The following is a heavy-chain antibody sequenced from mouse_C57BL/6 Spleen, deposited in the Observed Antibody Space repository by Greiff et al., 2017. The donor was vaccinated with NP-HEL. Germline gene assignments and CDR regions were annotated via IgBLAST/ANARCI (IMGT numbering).Heavy chain of an antibody. CDR2: ISNGGGST. CDR3: ARQGIYYGNYDAMDY. J-gene: IGHJ4*01. D-gene: IGHD2-1*01. Sequence: EVKLMESGGGLVQPGGSLKLSCAASGFTFSDYYMYWVRQTPEKRLEWVAYISNGGGSTYYPDTVKGRFTISRDNAKNTLYLQMSRLKSEDTAMYYCARQGIYYGNYDAMDYWGQGTSVTVSS. V-gene: IGHV5-12*01. CDR1: GFTFSDYY.